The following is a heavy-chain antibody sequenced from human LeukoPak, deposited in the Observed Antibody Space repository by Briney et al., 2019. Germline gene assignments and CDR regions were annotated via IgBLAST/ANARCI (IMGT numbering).Heavy chain of an antibody. V-gene: IGHV1-69*13. Sequence: GASVKVSCKASGGTFSSYAISWVRQAPGQGLEWMGGIIPIFGTANYAQKFQGRVTTTADESTSTAYMGLSSLRSEDTAVYYCARNGRYSYGPPVDYWGQGTLVTVSS. D-gene: IGHD5-18*01. J-gene: IGHJ4*02. CDR2: IIPIFGTA. CDR3: ARNGRYSYGPPVDY. CDR1: GGTFSSYA.